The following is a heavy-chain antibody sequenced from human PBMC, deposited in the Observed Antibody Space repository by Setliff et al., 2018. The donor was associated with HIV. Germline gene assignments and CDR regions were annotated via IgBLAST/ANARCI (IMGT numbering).Heavy chain of an antibody. Sequence: GGSLRLSCAASGFTFSSCAMSWVRQAPGKGLEWVLVISGGGTATEYADSVKGRFTISRDNSKNTLYLQMNSLRAEDTAVYYCAKGLENCSGGDCYYAPYYYYYMDVWGKGTTVTVSS. D-gene: IGHD2-15*01. V-gene: IGHV3-23*01. CDR1: GFTFSSCA. J-gene: IGHJ6*03. CDR3: AKGLENCSGGDCYYAPYYYYYMDV. CDR2: ISGGGTAT.